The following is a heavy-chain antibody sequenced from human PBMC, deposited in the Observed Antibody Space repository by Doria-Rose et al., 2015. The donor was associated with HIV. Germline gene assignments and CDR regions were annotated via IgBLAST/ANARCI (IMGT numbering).Heavy chain of an antibody. CDR1: GVSLSSPGMG. J-gene: IGHJ4*02. CDR2: IFSDDDR. Sequence: QITLKESGPVLVKPTETLTLTCTVSGVSLSSPGMGVSWIRQPPGKALEWLANIFSDDDRSYKTSLKSRLTISRGTSKSQVVLTMTDVDPVDTATYYCARIKSSGWYHKYYFDFWGQGTLVIVSA. D-gene: IGHD6-13*01. V-gene: IGHV2-26*01. CDR3: ARIKSSGWYHKYYFDF.